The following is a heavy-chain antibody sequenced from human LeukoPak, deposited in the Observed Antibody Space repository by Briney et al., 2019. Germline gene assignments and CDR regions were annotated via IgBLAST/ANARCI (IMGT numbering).Heavy chain of an antibody. CDR1: GYTFTRYS. Sequence: ASVKVSCKSSGYTFTRYSLNWVRQAPGQGLEYMGWINTNTGNPTYAQGFTGRFVFSLDTSVSTAYLQISSLKAEDTAVYYCARERSLNWFDPWGQGTLVTVSS. CDR3: ARERSLNWFDP. J-gene: IGHJ5*02. CDR2: INTNTGNP. V-gene: IGHV7-4-1*02.